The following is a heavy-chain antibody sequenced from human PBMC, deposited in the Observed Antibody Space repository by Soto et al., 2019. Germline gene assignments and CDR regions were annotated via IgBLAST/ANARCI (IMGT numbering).Heavy chain of an antibody. CDR1: GYDFTGYW. J-gene: IGHJ4*02. CDR3: ARQAQKLVPPIDY. CDR2: IYPGDSNT. Sequence: GESLKISCKASGYDFTGYWIGWVRQMPGKGVEWMGIIYPGDSNTRYSPSPQGQVTISADKSISTVYLQWSSLQASDTAMYYCARQAQKLVPPIDYGGQGTMVAVYS. D-gene: IGHD6-6*01. V-gene: IGHV5-51*01.